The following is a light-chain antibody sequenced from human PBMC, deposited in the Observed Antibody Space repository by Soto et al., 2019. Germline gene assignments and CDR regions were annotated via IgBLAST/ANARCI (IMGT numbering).Light chain of an antibody. CDR3: QQYNNWPWT. J-gene: IGKJ1*01. Sequence: EIVMTQSPATLSVSPGEGTTLSCRTRRSVSSNLAWYQQKPGQAPRLLIYGASTRATGIPARFSGSGSGTEFTLTISDLQSEDFAVYYCQQYNNWPWTFGQGTKVEIQ. V-gene: IGKV3-15*01. CDR1: RSVSSN. CDR2: GAS.